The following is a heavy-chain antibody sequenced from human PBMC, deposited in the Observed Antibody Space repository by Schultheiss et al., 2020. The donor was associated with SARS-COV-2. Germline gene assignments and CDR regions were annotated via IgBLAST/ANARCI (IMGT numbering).Heavy chain of an antibody. D-gene: IGHD2-2*01. CDR2: IYPGDSDT. V-gene: IGHV5-51*01. Sequence: GGSLRLSCEGSGYSFTSYWIGWVRQMPGKGLEWMGVIYPGDSDTRYSPSFEGQVTISADKSISTAYLQWSSLKASDTAMYYCARHNLRDCSSTSCGFDPWGQGTLVTVSS. CDR3: ARHNLRDCSSTSCGFDP. J-gene: IGHJ5*02. CDR1: GYSFTSYW.